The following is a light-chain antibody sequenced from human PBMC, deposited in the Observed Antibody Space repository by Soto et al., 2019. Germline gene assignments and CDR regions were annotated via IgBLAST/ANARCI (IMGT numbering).Light chain of an antibody. CDR1: NIGSKS. CDR2: YEI. V-gene: IGLV3-21*04. Sequence: SYELTQPPSVSVAPGKTARITCGGNNIGSKSVHWYQQKSGQAPVLVIYYEIDRPSGIPERCSASNYGNTATLTIGSVEAGDEADYYCHVWDSDRDQPVFGGGTKLTVL. J-gene: IGLJ2*01. CDR3: HVWDSDRDQPV.